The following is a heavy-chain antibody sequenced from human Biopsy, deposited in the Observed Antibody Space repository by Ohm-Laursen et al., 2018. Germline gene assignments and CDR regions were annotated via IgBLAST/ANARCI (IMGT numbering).Heavy chain of an antibody. CDR1: GFTLSYYS. CDR3: AKAGRGYIDY. J-gene: IGHJ4*02. Sequence: SLRLSCAASGFTLSYYSMTWVRQAPGKGLEWVSSIRSGGDYMFYADSVKGRFTISRDNAKNSLYLQMNSLRVEDTAVYYCAKAGRGYIDYWGQGTLVIVSS. V-gene: IGHV3-21*01. D-gene: IGHD5-18*01. CDR2: IRSGGDYM.